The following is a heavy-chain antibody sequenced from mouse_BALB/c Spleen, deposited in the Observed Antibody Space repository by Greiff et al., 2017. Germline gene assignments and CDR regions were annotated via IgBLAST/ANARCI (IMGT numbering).Heavy chain of an antibody. J-gene: IGHJ3*01. V-gene: IGHV5-9-4*01. CDR2: ISSGGST. CDR1: GFTFSSYA. D-gene: IGHD1-1*01. CDR3: AREGTVAPFAY. Sequence: EVQVVESGGGLVKPGGSLKLSCAASGFTFSSYAMSWVRQTPEKRLEWVASISSGGSTYYPDTVTGRFTISRDNAKNTLYLEMSSLRSEDTAMYYWAREGTVAPFAYWGQGTLVTVSA.